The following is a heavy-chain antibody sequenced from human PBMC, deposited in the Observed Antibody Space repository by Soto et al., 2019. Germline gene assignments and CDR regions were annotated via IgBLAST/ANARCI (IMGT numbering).Heavy chain of an antibody. CDR1: GGSISSSSYY. Sequence: QLQLQESGPGLVKPSETLSLTCTVSGGSISSSSYYWGWIRQPPGKGLEWIGSIYYSGSTYYNPSLKSRVTISVDTSKNQFSLKLSSVTAADTAVYYCARHARINKNWNYAGGFDPWGQGTLVTVSS. V-gene: IGHV4-39*01. D-gene: IGHD1-7*01. CDR3: ARHARINKNWNYAGGFDP. CDR2: IYYSGST. J-gene: IGHJ5*02.